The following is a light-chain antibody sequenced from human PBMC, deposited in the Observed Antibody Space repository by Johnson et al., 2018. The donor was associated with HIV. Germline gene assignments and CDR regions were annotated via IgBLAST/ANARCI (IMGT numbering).Light chain of an antibody. J-gene: IGLJ1*01. CDR3: GTWDTSLSAGGV. Sequence: QSVLTQPPSVSAAPGQKVTISCSGSNSNIGNNYVSWYQQFPGTAPKLLIYENTKRPSGIPDRFSGSKSGTSATLGITGLQTGDEADYYCGTWDTSLSAGGVFGSGTKVTVL. CDR2: ENT. CDR1: NSNIGNNY. V-gene: IGLV1-51*02.